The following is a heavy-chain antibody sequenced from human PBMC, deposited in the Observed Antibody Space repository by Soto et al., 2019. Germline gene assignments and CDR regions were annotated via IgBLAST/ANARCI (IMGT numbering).Heavy chain of an antibody. CDR3: ARRGPGTYFDY. D-gene: IGHD6-13*01. J-gene: IGHJ4*02. CDR1: GFTFSSYA. V-gene: IGHV3-23*01. Sequence: CAASGFTFSSYAMNWVRQAPGKGLEWVSVISGSGDSTYYADSVKGRFTISRDNSKNTLYLQMNSLRTEDTAVYYCARRGPGTYFDYWGQGTLVTVSS. CDR2: ISGSGDST.